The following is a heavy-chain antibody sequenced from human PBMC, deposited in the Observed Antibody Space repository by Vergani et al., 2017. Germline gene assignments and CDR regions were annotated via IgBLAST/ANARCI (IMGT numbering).Heavy chain of an antibody. CDR1: GFTFSDYY. V-gene: IGHV3-11*05. J-gene: IGHJ4*02. CDR3: ARQTVHGSGSPXFDY. Sequence: QVQLVESGGGLVKPGGSLRLSCAASGFTFSDYYMSWIRQAPGTGLEWVSYISSSSSYTNYADSVKGRFTISRDNAKNSLYLQMNSLRAEDPAVYYWARQTVHGSGSPXFDYWGQGTLVTVSS. CDR2: ISSSSSYT. D-gene: IGHD3-10*01.